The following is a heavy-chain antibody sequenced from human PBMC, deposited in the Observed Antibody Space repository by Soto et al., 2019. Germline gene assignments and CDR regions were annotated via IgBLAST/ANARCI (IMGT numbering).Heavy chain of an antibody. V-gene: IGHV4-59*13. CDR2: TYYTGST. D-gene: IGHD2-2*01. Sequence: PSETLSLTCTISGASFGTNYWSWIRQAPGKGLEWIGYTYYTGSTKYNPSFKSRATISVDTSKNQFSLTLNPAAAADTAVYYCATDYAGRGPFDPWGQGILVTVSS. CDR3: ATDYAGRGPFDP. CDR1: GASFGTNY. J-gene: IGHJ5*02.